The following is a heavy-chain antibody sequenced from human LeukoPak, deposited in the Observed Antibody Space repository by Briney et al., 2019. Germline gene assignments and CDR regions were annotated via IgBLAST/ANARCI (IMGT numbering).Heavy chain of an antibody. Sequence: ASVKVSCKASGYTFTGYYMHWVRQAPGQGLEWMGWISAYNGQTDYAQTLQGRVTMTRDTSTSTAYMELKSLTSDDTAVYYCARQGVVGSGYYRDFDYWGQGTLVTVSS. CDR2: ISAYNGQT. J-gene: IGHJ4*02. D-gene: IGHD3-22*01. CDR1: GYTFTGYY. V-gene: IGHV1-18*04. CDR3: ARQGVVGSGYYRDFDY.